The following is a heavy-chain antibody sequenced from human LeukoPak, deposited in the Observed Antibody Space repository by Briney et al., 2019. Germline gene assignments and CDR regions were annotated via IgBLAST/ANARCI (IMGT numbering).Heavy chain of an antibody. J-gene: IGHJ4*02. D-gene: IGHD5-24*01. Sequence: GGSLRLSCAAPGFTFSSYSMNWVRQAPGKGLEWVSSISSSSSYIYYADSVKGRFTISRDNAKNSLYLQMNSLRAEDTAVYYCARDRLRMAIDYWGQGTLVTVSS. CDR2: ISSSSSYI. V-gene: IGHV3-21*01. CDR1: GFTFSSYS. CDR3: ARDRLRMAIDY.